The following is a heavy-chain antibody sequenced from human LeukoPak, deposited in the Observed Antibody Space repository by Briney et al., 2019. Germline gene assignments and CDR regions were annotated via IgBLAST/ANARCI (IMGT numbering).Heavy chain of an antibody. Sequence: PGGSLRLSCAASGFTFSSYALIWVRQAPGKGLEWVSGISSSGDSTYYADSVKGRFTVSRDYSKSTLSLQMNSLRVEDTAVYYCASLKYGGNSHGEFDIWGQGTMVTVSS. CDR2: ISSSGDST. J-gene: IGHJ3*02. D-gene: IGHD4-23*01. CDR1: GFTFSSYA. V-gene: IGHV3-23*01. CDR3: ASLKYGGNSHGEFDI.